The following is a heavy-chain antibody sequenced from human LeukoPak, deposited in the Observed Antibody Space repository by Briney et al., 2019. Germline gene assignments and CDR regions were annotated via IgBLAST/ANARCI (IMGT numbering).Heavy chain of an antibody. V-gene: IGHV3-21*04. D-gene: IGHD3-22*01. CDR1: GFTFSSYS. CDR3: AKDNSKRDDSPTHFDY. J-gene: IGHJ4*02. CDR2: ISSSSSYI. Sequence: PGGSLRLSCAASGFTFSSYSMNWVRQAPGKGLEWVSSISSSSSYIYYADSVKGRFTISRDNAKNSLYLQMNSLRAEDTAVYYCAKDNSKRDDSPTHFDYWGQGTLVTVSS.